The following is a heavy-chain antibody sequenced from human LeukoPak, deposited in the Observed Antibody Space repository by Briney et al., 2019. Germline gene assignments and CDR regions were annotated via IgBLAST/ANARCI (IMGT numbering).Heavy chain of an antibody. D-gene: IGHD6-19*01. Sequence: GGSLRLSCAASGFTFSSYWMSWVRQAPGKGLEWVANIKQDGSEKYYVDSVKGRFTISRDNAKNSLYLQVNSLRAEDTAVYYCARENDSGWSGPFDYWGQGTLVTVSS. CDR3: ARENDSGWSGPFDY. CDR1: GFTFSSYW. J-gene: IGHJ4*02. V-gene: IGHV3-7*03. CDR2: IKQDGSEK.